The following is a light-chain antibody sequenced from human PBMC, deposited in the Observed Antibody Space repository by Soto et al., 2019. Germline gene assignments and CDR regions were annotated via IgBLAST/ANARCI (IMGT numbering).Light chain of an antibody. CDR3: QKFSAVPT. J-gene: IGKJ4*01. CDR1: QSVSYN. Sequence: EIVMTQSPATLSVSPGETATLSCRASQSVSYNLAWYQQKPGQGPRLLIYGAFTRATGIPARFSGSGSGTEFTLTISSLQSEDFAVYYCQKFSAVPTFGGGTKVEI. CDR2: GAF. V-gene: IGKV3-15*01.